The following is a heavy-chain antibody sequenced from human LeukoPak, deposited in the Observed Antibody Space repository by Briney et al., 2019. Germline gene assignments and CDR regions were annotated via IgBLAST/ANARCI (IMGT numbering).Heavy chain of an antibody. Sequence: GRSLRLSCAASGFTFSRYGMHWVRQAPGKGLEGVAVIWYDGSNKYYAEFVKGRFTISRDNSKNTLHLQMNSLRAEDTAVYYCARDPPMYYYDEPGSRDAFDIWGQGTMVTVSS. V-gene: IGHV3-33*08. CDR2: IWYDGSNK. J-gene: IGHJ3*02. CDR3: ARDPPMYYYDEPGSRDAFDI. CDR1: GFTFSRYG. D-gene: IGHD3-22*01.